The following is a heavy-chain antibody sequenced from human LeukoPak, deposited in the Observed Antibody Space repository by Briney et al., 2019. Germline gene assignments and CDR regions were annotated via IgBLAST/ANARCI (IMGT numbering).Heavy chain of an antibody. CDR1: GFDFHNYV. D-gene: IGHD3-3*01. V-gene: IGHV3-30*03. CDR2: ISNDGSRK. Sequence: GGSLRLSCAASGFDFHNYVIHWVRQAPGKGLEWVAIISNDGSRKYYAHSVEGRFTISRDNSKNTLYLQMDSLRAEDTAVYYCARDRAWNYFDYWGQGTLVTVSS. J-gene: IGHJ4*02. CDR3: ARDRAWNYFDY.